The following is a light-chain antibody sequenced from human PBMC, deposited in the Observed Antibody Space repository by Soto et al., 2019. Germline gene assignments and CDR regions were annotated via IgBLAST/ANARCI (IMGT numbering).Light chain of an antibody. J-gene: IGLJ2*01. CDR1: GSDVGGYNY. CDR3: SSYTSSSTPHVV. Sequence: QSALTQPASVSGSPGQSITISCTGTGSDVGGYNYVSWYQHHPGKAPKLMIYEVSNRPSGVSNRFSGSKSGNTASLTISGLQAEDEADYDCSSYTSSSTPHVVFGGGTKLTVL. V-gene: IGLV2-14*01. CDR2: EVS.